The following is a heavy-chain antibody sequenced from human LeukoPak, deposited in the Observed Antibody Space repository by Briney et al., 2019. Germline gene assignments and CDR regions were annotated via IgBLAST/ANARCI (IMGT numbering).Heavy chain of an antibody. CDR1: GYTFTGYY. CDR2: INPNSGGT. Sequence: GASVKLSCKASGYTFTGYYMHWVRQAPGQGLEWMGWINPNSGGTNYAQKFQGRVTMTRDTSISTAYMELSRLRSDDTAVYYCARVECGGSCAKAFDYWGQGTLVTVSS. D-gene: IGHD2-15*01. CDR3: ARVECGGSCAKAFDY. J-gene: IGHJ4*02. V-gene: IGHV1-2*02.